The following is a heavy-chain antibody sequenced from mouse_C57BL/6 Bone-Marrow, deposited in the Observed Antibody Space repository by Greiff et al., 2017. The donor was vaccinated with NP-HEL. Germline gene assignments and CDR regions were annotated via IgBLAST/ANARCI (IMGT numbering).Heavy chain of an antibody. CDR1: GYTFTDHT. J-gene: IGHJ3*01. Sequence: VHLVESDAELVKPGASVKISCKVSGYTFTDHTIHWMKQRPEQGLEWIGYIYPRDGSTKYNEKFKGKATLTADKSSSTAYMQLNSLTSEDSAVYFCARGGTTAPAWFAYWGQGTLVTVSA. D-gene: IGHD1-2*01. V-gene: IGHV1-78*01. CDR3: ARGGTTAPAWFAY. CDR2: IYPRDGST.